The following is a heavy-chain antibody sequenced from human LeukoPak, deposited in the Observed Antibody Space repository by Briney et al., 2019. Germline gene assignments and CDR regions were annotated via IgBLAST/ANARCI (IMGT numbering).Heavy chain of an antibody. CDR3: ARLTYYYGSGSFLGMDV. CDR1: GGSISSYY. J-gene: IGHJ6*02. D-gene: IGHD3-10*01. V-gene: IGHV4-59*08. CDR2: IYYSGST. Sequence: SETLSLTCTVSGGSISSYYWSWIRQPPGKGLEWIGYIYYSGSTNYNPSLKSRVTISVDTSKNQFSLKLSSVTAADTAVYYCARLTYYYGSGSFLGMDVWGQGTTVTVSS.